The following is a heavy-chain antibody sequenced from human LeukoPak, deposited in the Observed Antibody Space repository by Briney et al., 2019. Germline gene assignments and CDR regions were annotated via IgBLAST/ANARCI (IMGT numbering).Heavy chain of an antibody. D-gene: IGHD3-9*01. Sequence: GESLKISCKGSGYSFNTYWIAWVRQMPGKGLEWMGIIYPGVSDTRYSPSFQGQVTISADESISTAYLHWSSLKASDTAMYYCARQADYNVLTGYFKGHLDYWGQGTLVTVS. CDR3: ARQADYNVLTGYFKGHLDY. J-gene: IGHJ4*02. CDR2: IYPGVSDT. V-gene: IGHV5-51*01. CDR1: GYSFNTYW.